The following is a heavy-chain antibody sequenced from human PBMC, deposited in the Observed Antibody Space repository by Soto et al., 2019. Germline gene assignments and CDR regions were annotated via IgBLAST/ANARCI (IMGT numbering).Heavy chain of an antibody. V-gene: IGHV4-30-2*01. CDR2: IYHSGST. CDR3: AAGGGLPRYY. J-gene: IGHJ4*02. CDR1: GGSISSGGYS. D-gene: IGHD5-12*01. Sequence: LQLQESGSGLVKPSQTLSLTCAVSGGSISSGGYSWSWLRQPPGKGLEWIGYIYHSGSTYYNPSLKSRVTISVDRSKNQFSLKLSSVTAADTAVYYCAAGGGLPRYYWGQGTLVTVSS.